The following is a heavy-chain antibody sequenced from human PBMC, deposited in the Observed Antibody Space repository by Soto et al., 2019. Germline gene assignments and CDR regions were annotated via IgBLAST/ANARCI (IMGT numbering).Heavy chain of an antibody. D-gene: IGHD2-2*01. Sequence: PSETLSLTCAVYGGSFSGYYWSWIRQPPGKGLEWIGEINHSGSTNYNPSLKSRVTISVDTSKNQFSLKLSSVTAADTAVYYCARVGFVVVPAAPPQYFDYWGQGTLVTVSS. CDR2: INHSGST. J-gene: IGHJ4*02. V-gene: IGHV4-34*01. CDR3: ARVGFVVVPAAPPQYFDY. CDR1: GGSFSGYY.